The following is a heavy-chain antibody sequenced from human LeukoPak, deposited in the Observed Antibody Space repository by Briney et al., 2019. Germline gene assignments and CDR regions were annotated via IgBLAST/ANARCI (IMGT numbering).Heavy chain of an antibody. J-gene: IGHJ6*02. D-gene: IGHD3-16*01. Sequence: GGFLRLSCAASGFIVSSNYMSWVRQAPGKGLEWVSVIYSGGNTYYADSVKGRFIISRHNSKNTLYLQMNSLRAEDTAVYYCARDQGAVGYYGMDVWGQGTTVTVSS. CDR3: ARDQGAVGYYGMDV. V-gene: IGHV3-53*04. CDR1: GFIVSSNY. CDR2: IYSGGNT.